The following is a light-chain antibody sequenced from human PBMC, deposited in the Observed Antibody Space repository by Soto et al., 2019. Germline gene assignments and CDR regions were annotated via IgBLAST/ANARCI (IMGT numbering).Light chain of an antibody. J-gene: IGLJ3*02. CDR3: CSDTGTSSWV. CDR2: EST. Sequence: QSALTQPASVSGSPGQSITFSCTGTSSDVGTYNLVSWYQQRPGKAPKLMIFESTKRPSGVSNRFSGSKSGNTASLTISGLQAEDEADYYCCSDTGTSSWVFGGGTKLTVL. CDR1: SSDVGTYNL. V-gene: IGLV2-23*01.